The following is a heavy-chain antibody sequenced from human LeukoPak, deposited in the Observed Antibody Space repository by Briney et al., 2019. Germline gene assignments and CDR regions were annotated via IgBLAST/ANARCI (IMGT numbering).Heavy chain of an antibody. CDR1: GYTFTSYG. CDR3: ARVKSGYDSNAFDI. J-gene: IGHJ3*02. V-gene: IGHV1-18*01. CDR2: ISAYNGNT. D-gene: IGHD5-12*01. Sequence: ASVKVSCKASGYTFTSYGISWVRQAPGQGLEWMEWISAYNGNTNYAQKLQGRVTMTTDTSTSTAYMELRSLRSDDTAVYYCARVKSGYDSNAFDIWGQGTMVTVSS.